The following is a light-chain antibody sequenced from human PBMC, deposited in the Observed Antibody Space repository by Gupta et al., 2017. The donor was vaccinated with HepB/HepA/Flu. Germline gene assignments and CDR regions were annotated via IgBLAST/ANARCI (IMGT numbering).Light chain of an antibody. CDR1: QSVSSSY. J-gene: IGKJ5*01. CDR2: GAS. Sequence: ELELPQSPGTLSLSPGESATLSCRARQSVSSSYLAGYQQRTRQAPSTLIYGASSRATGIPDRFSGSRSGTDYTPPISSRQHDDDAVYYCHQQGRTPPITFGQGTRL. V-gene: IGKV3-20*01. CDR3: HQQGRTPPIT.